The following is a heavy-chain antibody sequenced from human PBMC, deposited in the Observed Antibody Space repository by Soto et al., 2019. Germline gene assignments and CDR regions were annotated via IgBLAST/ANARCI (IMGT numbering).Heavy chain of an antibody. CDR3: ARDMDYYDSSGYYLHYGMDV. CDR2: ISSSGSTI. J-gene: IGHJ6*02. V-gene: IGHV3-11*01. CDR1: GFTFSYYY. D-gene: IGHD3-22*01. Sequence: GGSLRLSCAASGFTFSYYYMSWIRQAPGKGLEWVSYISSSGSTIYYADSVKGRFTISRDNAKNSLYLQMNSLRAEDTAVYYCARDMDYYDSSGYYLHYGMDVWGQGTTVTVSS.